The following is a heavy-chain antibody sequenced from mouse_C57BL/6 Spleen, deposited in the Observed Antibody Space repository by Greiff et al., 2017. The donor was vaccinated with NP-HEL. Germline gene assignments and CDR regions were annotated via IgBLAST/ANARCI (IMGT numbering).Heavy chain of an antibody. CDR3: ARRDYYGSSYWYFDV. D-gene: IGHD1-1*01. Sequence: EVNVVESGGGLVKPGGSLKLSCAASGFTFSDYGMHWVRQAPEKGLEWVAYISSGSSTIYYADTVKGRFTISRDNAKNTLFLQMTSLRSEDTAMYYCARRDYYGSSYWYFDVWGTGTTVTVSS. CDR2: ISSGSSTI. J-gene: IGHJ1*03. CDR1: GFTFSDYG. V-gene: IGHV5-17*01.